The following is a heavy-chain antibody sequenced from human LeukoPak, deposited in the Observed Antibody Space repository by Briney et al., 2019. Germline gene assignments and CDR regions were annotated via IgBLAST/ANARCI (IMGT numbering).Heavy chain of an antibody. J-gene: IGHJ1*01. CDR1: GFSLITNEVG. CDR3: AHQEYDNGWHLFQH. D-gene: IGHD6-19*01. CDR2: FYYNNNK. V-gene: IGHV2-5*01. Sequence: ESGPTLVNPTQTLTLTCTFSGFSLITNEVGVGWIRQPPGKALEWLALFYYNNNKFYSPSLENRVTVSKDTSKNQVVLTLTNMDPMDTATYYCAHQEYDNGWHLFQHWGQGTLVTVSS.